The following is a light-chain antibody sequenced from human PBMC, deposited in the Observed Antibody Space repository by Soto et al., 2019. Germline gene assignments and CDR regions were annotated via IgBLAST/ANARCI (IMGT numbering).Light chain of an antibody. CDR1: SRDVGAYSY. Sequence: QSALSQPRSVSASPGQSVTISCTGTSRDVGAYSYVPWYQQHPGKAPKLMIYDVSKRPSGVPDRFSGSKSGNTASLTISGLQAEDEADYYCCSYAGSYTYVFGTGTKVTVL. CDR2: DVS. V-gene: IGLV2-11*01. J-gene: IGLJ1*01. CDR3: CSYAGSYTYV.